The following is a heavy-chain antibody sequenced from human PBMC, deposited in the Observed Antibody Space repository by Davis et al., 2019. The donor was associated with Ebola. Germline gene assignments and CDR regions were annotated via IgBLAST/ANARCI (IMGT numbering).Heavy chain of an antibody. Sequence: GESLKISCAASGFTFSSYLMNWVRQAPGKGLEWVSYISSNSATTHYTDSVKGRFTISRDNAKNSLYLQMNSLRDEDTAVYYCARDRYDFWSGWYYYGMDVWGKGTTVTVSS. V-gene: IGHV3-48*02. CDR2: ISSNSATT. J-gene: IGHJ6*04. D-gene: IGHD3-3*01. CDR3: ARDRYDFWSGWYYYGMDV. CDR1: GFTFSSYL.